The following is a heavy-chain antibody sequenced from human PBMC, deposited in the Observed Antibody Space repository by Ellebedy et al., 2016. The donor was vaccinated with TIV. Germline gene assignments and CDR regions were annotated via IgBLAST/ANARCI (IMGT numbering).Heavy chain of an antibody. J-gene: IGHJ4*02. Sequence: GESLKISCAASGFTFSSYAMHWVRQAPGKGLEWVAVISYDGSNKYYADSVKGRFTISRDNSKNTLYLQMNSLRAEDTAVYYCARALGLIDYWGQGTLVTVSS. V-gene: IGHV3-30-3*01. CDR3: ARALGLIDY. D-gene: IGHD3-16*02. CDR1: GFTFSSYA. CDR2: ISYDGSNK.